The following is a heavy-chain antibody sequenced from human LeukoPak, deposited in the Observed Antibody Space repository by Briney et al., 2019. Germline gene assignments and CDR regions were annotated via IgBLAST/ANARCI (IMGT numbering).Heavy chain of an antibody. CDR1: GYTFTGYY. J-gene: IGHJ3*02. CDR2: INPNSGGT. D-gene: IGHD2-15*01. Sequence: ASVKVSCKASGYTFTGYYMHWVRQAPGQGLEWMGWINPNSGGTNYAQKFQGRVTMTRDTSISTVYMELSSLRSDDTTAYYCARGSSPRDIWGQGTMVTVSS. CDR3: ARGSSPRDI. V-gene: IGHV1-2*02.